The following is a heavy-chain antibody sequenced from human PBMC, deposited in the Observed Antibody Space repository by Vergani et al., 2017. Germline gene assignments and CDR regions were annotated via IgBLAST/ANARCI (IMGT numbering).Heavy chain of an antibody. CDR3: AKSASVSMSLPNWFES. CDR1: GFTFGSYS. V-gene: IGHV3-21*04. Sequence: EVQLQESGGGLVKPGGSLRLSCVASGFTFGSYSVNWVRQAPGRGLEWVASISSSGNYVYYAASVKGRFSISRDNYKNTLYLQMSSLRADDTAVYYCAKSASVSMSLPNWFESWGQGTHVTVS. CDR2: ISSSGNYV. J-gene: IGHJ5*01.